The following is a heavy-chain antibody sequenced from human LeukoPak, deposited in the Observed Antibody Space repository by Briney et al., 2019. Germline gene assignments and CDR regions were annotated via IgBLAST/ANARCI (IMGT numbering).Heavy chain of an antibody. V-gene: IGHV3-21*01. CDR2: ISSSSSYR. CDR3: ARDRDYYGSDYFDY. J-gene: IGHJ4*02. CDR1: GFTFSSYS. Sequence: GGSLRLSCAASGFTFSSYSMNWVRQAPGKGLEWVSSISSSSSYRYYADSVKGRFTISRDNAKNSLYLQMNSLRAEDTAVYYCARDRDYYGSDYFDYWGQGTLVTVSS. D-gene: IGHD3-10*01.